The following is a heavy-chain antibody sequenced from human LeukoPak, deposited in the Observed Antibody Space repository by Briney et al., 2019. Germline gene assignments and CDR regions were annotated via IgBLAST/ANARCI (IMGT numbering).Heavy chain of an antibody. CDR3: ARLGSSAYSSSWD. V-gene: IGHV4-39*07. CDR2: IYYSGST. CDR1: GGSISSSSYY. D-gene: IGHD6-13*01. Sequence: SETQSLTCTVSGGSISSSSYYWGWIRQPPGKGLEWIGSIYYSGSTYYNPSLKSRVTISVDTSKNQFSLKLSSVTAADTAVYYCARLGSSAYSSSWDWGQGTLVTVSS. J-gene: IGHJ4*02.